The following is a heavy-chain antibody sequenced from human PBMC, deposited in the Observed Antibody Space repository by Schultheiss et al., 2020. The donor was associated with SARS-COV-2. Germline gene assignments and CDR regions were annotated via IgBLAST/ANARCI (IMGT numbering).Heavy chain of an antibody. CDR2: IYSGGST. D-gene: IGHD4-17*01. J-gene: IGHJ6*02. CDR1: GFTVSSNY. CDR3: ARKNGDYHYYYGMDV. Sequence: GGSLRLSCAASGFTVSSNYMSWVRQAPGKGLEWVSVIYSGGSTYYADSVKGRFTISRDNSKNTLYLQMNSLRAEDTAVYYCARKNGDYHYYYGMDVWGQGTTVTVSS. V-gene: IGHV3-66*01.